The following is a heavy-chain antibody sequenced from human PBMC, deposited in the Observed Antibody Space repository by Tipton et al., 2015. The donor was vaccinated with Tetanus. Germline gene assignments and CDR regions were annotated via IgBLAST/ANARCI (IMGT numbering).Heavy chain of an antibody. D-gene: IGHD6-13*01. V-gene: IGHV4-39*02. CDR2: VYYSGST. J-gene: IGHJ6*02. Sequence: TLSLTCTVSSASISSSDFSWGWIRQPLGGGLEWIGTVYYSGSTYYNPSLKSRVAISVDTSKNHFSLRLSSVTAADTAVYYCARLSIASTGTYGLTFYYGMDVWGPGTTVTVSS. CDR3: ARLSIASTGTYGLTFYYGMDV. CDR1: SASISSSDFS.